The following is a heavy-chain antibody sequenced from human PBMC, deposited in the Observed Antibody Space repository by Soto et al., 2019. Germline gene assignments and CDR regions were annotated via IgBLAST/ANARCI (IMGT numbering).Heavy chain of an antibody. CDR1: GGSISSSSYY. D-gene: IGHD4-17*01. CDR2: IYYSGST. Sequence: QLQLQESGPGLVKPSETLSFTCTVSGGSISSSSYYWGWIRQPPGKGLEWIGSIYYSGSTYYNPSLKSRVTISVDTSKNQFSLKLSSVTAADTAVYYCARHDYRGPPFDYWGQGTLVTVSS. J-gene: IGHJ4*02. V-gene: IGHV4-39*01. CDR3: ARHDYRGPPFDY.